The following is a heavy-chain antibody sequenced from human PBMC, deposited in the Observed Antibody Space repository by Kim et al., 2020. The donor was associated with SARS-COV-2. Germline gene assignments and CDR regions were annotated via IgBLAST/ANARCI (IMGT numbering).Heavy chain of an antibody. CDR2: IWYDENNK. CDR1: GFTFSSYG. CDR3: ARSSGYSSSSLYFDY. V-gene: IGHV3-33*01. D-gene: IGHD6-6*01. Sequence: GGSLRLSCAASGFTFSSYGMHWVRQAPGKGLEWVAIIWYDENNKYYADSVKCRFTISRDNSKNTLYLQMNSLRAEDTAVYYCARSSGYSSSSLYFDYWGQGTLVTVSS. J-gene: IGHJ4*02.